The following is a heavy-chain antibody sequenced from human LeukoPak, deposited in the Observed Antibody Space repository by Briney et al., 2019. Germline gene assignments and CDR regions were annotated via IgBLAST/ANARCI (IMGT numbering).Heavy chain of an antibody. CDR3: ARDRFYSNAFDM. J-gene: IGHJ3*02. Sequence: GGSLRLSCAASGFTLSSYSMNWVRQAPGKGLEWVSSISTSSSYIYYADSVKGRFTISRDNAKNSLYLQMNSLGAEDTAVYYCARDRFYSNAFDMWGQGTMVTVSS. V-gene: IGHV3-21*01. CDR2: ISTSSSYI. CDR1: GFTLSSYS. D-gene: IGHD3-3*01.